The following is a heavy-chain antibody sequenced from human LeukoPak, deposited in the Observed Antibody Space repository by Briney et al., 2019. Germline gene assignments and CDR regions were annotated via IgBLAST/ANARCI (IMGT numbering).Heavy chain of an antibody. Sequence: SETLSLTCAVYGGFFSGYYWSWIRQPPAKGLEGIGEINHSGSTNYNPFIKSRVTISVDTSKNQFSLKLSSVTAADTAVYYCARGGPTLTGYYKPYYYYGMDVWGQGTTVTVSS. CDR1: GGFFSGYY. V-gene: IGHV4-34*01. J-gene: IGHJ6*02. D-gene: IGHD3-9*01. CDR2: INHSGST. CDR3: ARGGPTLTGYYKPYYYYGMDV.